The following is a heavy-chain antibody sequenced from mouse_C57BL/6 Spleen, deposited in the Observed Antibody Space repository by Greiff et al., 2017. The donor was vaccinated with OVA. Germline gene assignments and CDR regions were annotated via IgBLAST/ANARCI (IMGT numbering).Heavy chain of an antibody. J-gene: IGHJ3*01. D-gene: IGHD1-1*01. CDR1: GYTFTDYE. V-gene: IGHV1-15*01. CDR2: IDPETGGT. Sequence: VQLQESGAELVRPGASVTLSCKASGYTFTDYEMHWVKQTPVHGLEWIGAIDPETGGTAYNQKFKGKAILTADKSSSTAYMELRSLTSEDSAVYYCIRGYYGSSSFAYWGQGTLVTVSA. CDR3: IRGYYGSSSFAY.